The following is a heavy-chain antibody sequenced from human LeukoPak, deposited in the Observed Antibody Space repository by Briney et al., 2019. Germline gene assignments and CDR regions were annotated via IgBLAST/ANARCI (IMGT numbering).Heavy chain of an antibody. CDR2: INHSGST. D-gene: IGHD3-22*01. CDR3: AREDYYDSSGYYYPTDY. CDR1: GGSFSGYY. Sequence: PSDTLSLTCAVYGGSFSGYYWSWIRQPPGKGLEWIGEINHSGSTNYNPSLKSRVTISVDTSKNQFSLKLSSVTAADTAVYYCAREDYYDSSGYYYPTDYWGQGTLVTVSS. J-gene: IGHJ4*02. V-gene: IGHV4-34*01.